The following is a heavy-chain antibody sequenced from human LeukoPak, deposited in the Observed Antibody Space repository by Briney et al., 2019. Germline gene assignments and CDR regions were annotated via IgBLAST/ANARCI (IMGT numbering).Heavy chain of an antibody. V-gene: IGHV1-46*01. CDR3: ARDPMVRGIYNWFDP. J-gene: IGHJ5*02. CDR1: GYTFTSYY. Sequence: GASVKVSCKASGYTFTSYYMHWVRQAPGQGLEWMGIINPSGGSTSYAQKFQGRVTMTRDMSISTAYMELSRLRSDDTAVYYCARDPMVRGIYNWFDPWGQGTLVTVSS. CDR2: INPSGGST. D-gene: IGHD3-10*01.